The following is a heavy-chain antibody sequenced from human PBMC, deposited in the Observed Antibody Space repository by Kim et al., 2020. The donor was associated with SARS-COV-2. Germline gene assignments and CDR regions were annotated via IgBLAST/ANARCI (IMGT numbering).Heavy chain of an antibody. CDR2: ISSSSSTI. V-gene: IGHV3-48*02. Sequence: GGSLRLSCAASGFTFSSYSMNWVRQAPGKGLEWVSYISSSSSTIYYADSVKGRFTISRDNAKNSLYLQMNSLRDEDTAVYYCARDDGSDILTGYYEGYYYYGMDVWGQGTTVTVSS. J-gene: IGHJ6*02. D-gene: IGHD3-9*01. CDR1: GFTFSSYS. CDR3: ARDDGSDILTGYYEGYYYYGMDV.